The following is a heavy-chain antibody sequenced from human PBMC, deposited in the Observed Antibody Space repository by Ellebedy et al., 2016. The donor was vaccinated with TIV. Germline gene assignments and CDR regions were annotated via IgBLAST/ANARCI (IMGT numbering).Heavy chain of an antibody. CDR1: GFTFSSHA. Sequence: GESLKISCAASGFTFSSHAMSWVRQAPGKGPEWVSAVVGSGERTFYADSVKGRFTISRDNSKNRLYLQMNSLKVEDTATYYCANVGGSGSYYNGYWGLGTLVTVSS. CDR2: VVGSGERT. D-gene: IGHD3-10*01. V-gene: IGHV3-23*01. CDR3: ANVGGSGSYYNGY. J-gene: IGHJ4*02.